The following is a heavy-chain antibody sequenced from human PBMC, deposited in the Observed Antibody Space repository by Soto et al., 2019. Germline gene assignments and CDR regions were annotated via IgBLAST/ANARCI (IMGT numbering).Heavy chain of an antibody. Sequence: QVQLVESGGGVVQPGRSLRLSCAASGFTFSSYGMHWVRQASGKGLEWVAVISYDGSNKYYADSVKGRFTISRDNSKNTLYLQMNSLRAEDTAVYYCAKEGLDPWGQGTLVTVSS. CDR3: AKEGLDP. CDR1: GFTFSSYG. V-gene: IGHV3-30*18. J-gene: IGHJ5*02. CDR2: ISYDGSNK.